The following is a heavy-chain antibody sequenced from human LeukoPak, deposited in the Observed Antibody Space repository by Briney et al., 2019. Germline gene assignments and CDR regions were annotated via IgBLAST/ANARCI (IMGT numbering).Heavy chain of an antibody. J-gene: IGHJ5*02. CDR3: ARGQYNYGRDWFDP. CDR2: IYYSGST. D-gene: IGHD5-24*01. CDR1: GGSISSNY. Sequence: PSETLSLTCNVSGGSISSNYWSWIRQPPGKGLEWIGYIYYSGSTNYNPSLKSRVTISVDTSKNQFSLKLSSVTAADTAVYYCARGQYNYGRDWFDPWGQGTLVTVSS. V-gene: IGHV4-59*01.